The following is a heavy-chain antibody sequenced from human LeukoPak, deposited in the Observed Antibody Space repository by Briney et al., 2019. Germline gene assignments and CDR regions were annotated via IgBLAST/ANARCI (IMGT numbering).Heavy chain of an antibody. CDR3: ARGGFGGSRYKYGMDV. CDR2: IFYSGST. D-gene: IGHD3-10*01. CDR1: GGSISSYY. J-gene: IGHJ6*02. Sequence: PSETLSLTCTVSGGSISSYYWSWIRQPPGKGLEWIGYIFYSGSTNYNPSLKSRVTISVDTSKNHFSLKLSSVTAADTAVYYCARGGFGGSRYKYGMDVWAKGPRSPSP. V-gene: IGHV4-59*01.